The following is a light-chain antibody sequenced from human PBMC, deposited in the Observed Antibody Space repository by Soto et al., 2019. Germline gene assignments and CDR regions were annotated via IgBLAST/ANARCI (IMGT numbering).Light chain of an antibody. V-gene: IGKV3-20*01. CDR1: QSVRSGS. CDR3: HHYADSPYT. Sequence: EIVLTQSPGTLSLSPGEGATLSCRASQSVRSGSLAWYQQKPGQATRLLSVGTSSRATDIPDRFSGSGSGTDVTLTINRVDTEDFAVYFYHHYADSPYTFGQGTKLEI. J-gene: IGKJ2*01. CDR2: GTS.